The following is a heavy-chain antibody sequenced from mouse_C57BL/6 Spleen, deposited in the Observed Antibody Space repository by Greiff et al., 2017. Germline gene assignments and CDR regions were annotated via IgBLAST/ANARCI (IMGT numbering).Heavy chain of an antibody. CDR1: GYTFTDYE. CDR2: IDPETGGT. V-gene: IGHV1-15*01. Sequence: QVQLQQSGAELVRPGASVTLSCKASGYTFTDYEMHWVKQTPVHGLEWIGAIDPETGGTAYNQKFKGKAILTADKSSSTAYMELRSLTSEDSAVYYCTRSEGYQGTQRGFAYWGQGTLVTVSA. J-gene: IGHJ3*01. CDR3: TRSEGYQGTQRGFAY. D-gene: IGHD3-2*02.